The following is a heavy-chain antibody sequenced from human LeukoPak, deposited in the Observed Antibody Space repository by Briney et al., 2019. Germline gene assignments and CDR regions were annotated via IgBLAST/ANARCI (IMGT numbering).Heavy chain of an antibody. CDR1: GFTFSTYA. Sequence: GGSLTLSCAASGFTFSTYAMSWVRQAPGKGLEWVSGISASGGTTYYADSVKGRFTISRDNSKNTLYLQMNSLRAEDTAVYYCAKVFFLVITVYDYWGQGTLVTVSS. J-gene: IGHJ4*02. D-gene: IGHD3-22*01. V-gene: IGHV3-23*01. CDR2: ISASGGTT. CDR3: AKVFFLVITVYDY.